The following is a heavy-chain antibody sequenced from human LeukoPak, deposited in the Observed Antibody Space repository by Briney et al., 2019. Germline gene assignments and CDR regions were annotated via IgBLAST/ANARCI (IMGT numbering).Heavy chain of an antibody. V-gene: IGHV1-2*02. Sequence: VASVKVSCKASGGTFSSYAISWVRQAPGQGLEWMGWINPNSGGTNYAQKFQGRVTMTRDTSISTAYMELSRLRSDDTAVYYCARDNLYSSSWYGYWGQGTLVTVSS. CDR2: INPNSGGT. CDR3: ARDNLYSSSWYGY. J-gene: IGHJ4*02. D-gene: IGHD6-13*01. CDR1: GGTFSSYA.